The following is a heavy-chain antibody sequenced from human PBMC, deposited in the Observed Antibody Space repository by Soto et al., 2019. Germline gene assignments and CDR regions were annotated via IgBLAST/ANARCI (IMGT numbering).Heavy chain of an antibody. D-gene: IGHD2-2*01. V-gene: IGHV3-23*01. Sequence: PGGSLRLSCAASGFTFSSYAMTWVRQAPGKGLEWVSSISGSGVTTNYADTVKGRFIISRDNYKNTLYLQMNSLRAEDTAVYYCARAGQYQLPRTYYYYYGMDVWGQGTTVTVSS. CDR2: ISGSGVTT. CDR1: GFTFSSYA. J-gene: IGHJ6*02. CDR3: ARAGQYQLPRTYYYYYGMDV.